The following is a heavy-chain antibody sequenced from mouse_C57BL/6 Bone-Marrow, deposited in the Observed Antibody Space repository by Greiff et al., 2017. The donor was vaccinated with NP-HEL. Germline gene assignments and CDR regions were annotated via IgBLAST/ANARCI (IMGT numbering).Heavy chain of an antibody. J-gene: IGHJ2*01. V-gene: IGHV1-82*01. Sequence: QVQLQESGPELVKPGASVKISCKASGYAFSSSWMNWVKQRPGKGLEWIGRIYPGDGDTNYNGKFKGKATLTADKSSSTAYMQLSSLTSEDSAVYFCALYYYGSPYYFDYWGQGTTLTVSS. D-gene: IGHD1-1*01. CDR3: ALYYYGSPYYFDY. CDR2: IYPGDGDT. CDR1: GYAFSSSW.